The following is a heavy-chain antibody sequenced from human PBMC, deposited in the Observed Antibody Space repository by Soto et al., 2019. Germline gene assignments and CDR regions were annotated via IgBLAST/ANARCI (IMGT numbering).Heavy chain of an antibody. D-gene: IGHD2-21*02. V-gene: IGHV1-46*01. Sequence: ASVRVCCKASGYTFTSYYMHWVRQAPGQGLEWMGIINPSGGSTSYAQKFQGRVTMTRDTSTSTVYMELSSLRSEDTAVYYCARVGGNSEAPYYFDYWGQGTLVTVSS. CDR2: INPSGGST. J-gene: IGHJ4*02. CDR1: GYTFTSYY. CDR3: ARVGGNSEAPYYFDY.